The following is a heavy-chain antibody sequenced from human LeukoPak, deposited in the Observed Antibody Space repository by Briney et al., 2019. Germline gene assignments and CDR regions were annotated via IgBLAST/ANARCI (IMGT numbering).Heavy chain of an antibody. Sequence: GGSLRLSCATSGFTVSSNYMTWVRQAPGKGLEWVSVIYSGGGTRYADSVKGRFTISRDNSKNTLYLQMNSLRAEDTAVYYCAKSGLNRFDYWGQGTLVTVSS. D-gene: IGHD2-15*01. J-gene: IGHJ4*02. CDR2: IYSGGGT. CDR3: AKSGLNRFDY. CDR1: GFTVSSNY. V-gene: IGHV3-66*01.